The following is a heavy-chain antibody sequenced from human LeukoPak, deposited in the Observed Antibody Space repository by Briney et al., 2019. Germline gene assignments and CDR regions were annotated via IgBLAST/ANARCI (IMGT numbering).Heavy chain of an antibody. J-gene: IGHJ4*02. CDR2: INPNSGGT. CDR3: ARDHDYSNPTDY. Sequence: ASVKVSCKASGYTFTGYYIHWVRQAPGQGLEWMGWINPNSGGTNYAQKFQGRVTMTRDTSISTAYMELSRLRSDDTAVYYCARDHDYSNPTDYWGQGTLVTVSS. V-gene: IGHV1-2*02. D-gene: IGHD4-11*01. CDR1: GYTFTGYY.